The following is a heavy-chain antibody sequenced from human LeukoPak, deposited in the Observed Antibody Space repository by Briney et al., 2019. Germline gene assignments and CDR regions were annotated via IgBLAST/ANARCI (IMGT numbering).Heavy chain of an antibody. CDR1: GGSISSYY. CDR3: ARLSDSDSNGYYWGFES. Sequence: PSETLSLTCTVSGGSISSYYWSWIRQPPGKGLECIGYIYYSGSTNYNPSLKSRVTISVDTSKNQFSLKLSSMTAADTAVYYCARLSDSDSNGYYWGFESWGQGTLVTVSS. V-gene: IGHV4-59*08. CDR2: IYYSGST. J-gene: IGHJ4*02. D-gene: IGHD3-22*01.